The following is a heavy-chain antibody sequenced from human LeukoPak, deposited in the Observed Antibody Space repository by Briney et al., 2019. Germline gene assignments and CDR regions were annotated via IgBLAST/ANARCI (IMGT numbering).Heavy chain of an antibody. V-gene: IGHV3-7*01. J-gene: IGHJ4*02. CDR3: ASTTYYWN. Sequence: GGSLRLSCAASGFTFSDYWMTWVRQAPGRGLEWVANIKYDGSEENYVDSVKGRFTISRDNAKNSLFLQMNSLRVEDTAVYFCASTTYYWNWGQGTLVTVSS. CDR1: GFTFSDYW. CDR2: IKYDGSEE. D-gene: IGHD1-20*01.